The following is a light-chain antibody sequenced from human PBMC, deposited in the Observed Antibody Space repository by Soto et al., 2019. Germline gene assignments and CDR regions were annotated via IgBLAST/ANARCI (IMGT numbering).Light chain of an antibody. CDR3: QQFSNYPHV. J-gene: IGKJ5*01. CDR2: DAS. Sequence: ILMTQSPATLSLSPGERATLSCRASQSISSNYLAWYQQKPGQAPRLLIYDASSRAPDIPDRFSGSGSGPDFSLTIRGLKPEDFAVYYCQQFSNYPHVFGQGTRLEIK. V-gene: IGKV3-20*01. CDR1: QSISSNY.